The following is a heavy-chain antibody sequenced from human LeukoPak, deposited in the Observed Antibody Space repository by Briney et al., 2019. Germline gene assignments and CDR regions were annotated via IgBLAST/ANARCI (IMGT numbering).Heavy chain of an antibody. CDR3: ARGQSNYYGSGSYLR. CDR2: ISYDGSNK. V-gene: IGHV3-30-3*01. D-gene: IGHD3-10*01. Sequence: PGGSLRLSCAASGFTFSSYAMHWVRQAPGKGLEWVAVISYDGSNKYYADSVKGRFTISRDNSKNTLYLQMNSLRAEDTAVYYCARGQSNYYGSGSYLRWGQGTLVTVSS. CDR1: GFTFSSYA. J-gene: IGHJ4*02.